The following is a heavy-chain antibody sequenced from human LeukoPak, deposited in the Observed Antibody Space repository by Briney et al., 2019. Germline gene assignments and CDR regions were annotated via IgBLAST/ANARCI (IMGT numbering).Heavy chain of an antibody. V-gene: IGHV1-2*02. CDR3: ARRIGTRRTGYYFDY. D-gene: IGHD1-14*01. CDR2: INPNSGGT. J-gene: IGHJ4*02. Sequence: GASVKVSCKASGYTFTGYYMHWVRQAPGQGLEWMGWINPNSGGTNYAQKFQGRVTMTRDTSISTAYMELSRLRSDDTAVYYCARRIGTRRTGYYFDYWGQGTLVTVSS. CDR1: GYTFTGYY.